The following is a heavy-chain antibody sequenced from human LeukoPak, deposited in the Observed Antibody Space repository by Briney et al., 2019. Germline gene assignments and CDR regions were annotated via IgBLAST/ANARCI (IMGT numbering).Heavy chain of an antibody. CDR2: INPNSGGT. J-gene: IGHJ3*02. V-gene: IGHV1-2*04. Sequence: ASVKVSCKASGYTFTGYYMHWVRQAPGQGLEWMGWINPNSGGTNYAQKFQGWVTMTRDTSISTAYMELSRLRSDDTAVYYCARAQDYGDNDAFDIWGQGTMVTVSS. CDR3: ARAQDYGDNDAFDI. D-gene: IGHD4-17*01. CDR1: GYTFTGYY.